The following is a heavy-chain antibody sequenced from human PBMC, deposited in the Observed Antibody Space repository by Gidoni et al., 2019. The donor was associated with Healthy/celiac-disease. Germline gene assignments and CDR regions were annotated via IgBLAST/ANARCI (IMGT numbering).Heavy chain of an antibody. CDR2: ISGSGGST. D-gene: IGHD2-15*01. J-gene: IGHJ6*02. V-gene: IGHV3-23*01. CDR1: GFTFRSYA. CDR3: AKGATRRVAATARYYYYGMDV. Sequence: EVQLLESGGGLVQPGGPLRLSCAASGFTFRSYAISWVRQAPGKGLEWVSAISGSGGSTYYADSVKGRFTISRDNSKNTLYLKMNSLRAEDTAVYYCAKGATRRVAATARYYYYGMDVWGQGTTVTVSS.